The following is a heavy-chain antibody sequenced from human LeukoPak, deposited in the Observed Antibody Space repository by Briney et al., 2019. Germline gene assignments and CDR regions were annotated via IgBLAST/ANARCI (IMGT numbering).Heavy chain of an antibody. V-gene: IGHV3-74*03. Sequence: PGGSLRLSCEPSGFPFSSYWVLWVRQAPGKGLVWVSRISGDGTIKTYADFVRGRFTISRDNTKNILYLQMNSLRVEDTAIYFCSRSQFDYWGQGVLVTVSS. CDR1: GFPFSSYW. CDR2: ISGDGTIK. J-gene: IGHJ4*02. CDR3: SRSQFDY.